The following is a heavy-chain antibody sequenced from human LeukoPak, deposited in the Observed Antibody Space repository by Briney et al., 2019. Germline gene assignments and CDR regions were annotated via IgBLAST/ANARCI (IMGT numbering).Heavy chain of an antibody. J-gene: IGHJ4*02. Sequence: GGSLRLSCAASGFTFDDYGMTWVRQTPGKGLEWVSTINWNGGSTAYADSVKGRFTISRDNAKNSLYLQMNSLRAEDAAVYYCAKEDCSGGRCYSLHYWGQGTLVTVSS. CDR2: INWNGGST. V-gene: IGHV3-20*04. CDR1: GFTFDDYG. CDR3: AKEDCSGGRCYSLHY. D-gene: IGHD2-15*01.